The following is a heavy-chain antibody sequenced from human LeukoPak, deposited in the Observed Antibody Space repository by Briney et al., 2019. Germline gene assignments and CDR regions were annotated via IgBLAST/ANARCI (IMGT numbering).Heavy chain of an antibody. CDR3: ARDSHCGSTSCYPDY. CDR2: IIPIFGTA. Sequence: SVKVSCKASGGTFSSYAISWVRQAPGQGLEWMGGIIPIFGTANYAQKFQGRVTITADESTSTAYMELSSLRSEDTAVYYCARDSHCGSTSCYPDYWGQGTLVTVSS. V-gene: IGHV1-69*13. CDR1: GGTFSSYA. D-gene: IGHD2-2*01. J-gene: IGHJ4*02.